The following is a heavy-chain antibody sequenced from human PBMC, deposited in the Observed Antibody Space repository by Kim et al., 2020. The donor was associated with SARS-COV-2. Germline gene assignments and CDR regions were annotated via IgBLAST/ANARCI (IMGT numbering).Heavy chain of an antibody. CDR1: GFTFSGSA. CDR3: TRVPGTTLAFWGTCVF. D-gene: IGHD1-1*01. V-gene: IGHV3-73*01. CDR2: IRSKANSYAT. Sequence: GGSLRLSCAASGFTFSGSAMHWVRQASGKGLEWVGRIRSKANSYATTYAASVKGRFTISRDDSKTTAYLQMNSLKTEDTAVYYCTRVPGTTLAFWGTCVFWGQVKMVTVSS. J-gene: IGHJ3*01.